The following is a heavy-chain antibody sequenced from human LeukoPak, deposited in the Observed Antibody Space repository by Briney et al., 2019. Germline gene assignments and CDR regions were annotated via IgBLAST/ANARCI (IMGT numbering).Heavy chain of an antibody. Sequence: SETLSRTCAVYGGSFSGYYWSWIRQPPGKGLEWIGEINHSGSTNYNPSLKSRVTISVDTSKNQFSLKLSSVTAADTAVYYCARGGPDIVVVPAARLHYYYYGMDVWGKGTTVTVSS. CDR2: INHSGST. D-gene: IGHD2-2*01. V-gene: IGHV4-34*01. CDR1: GGSFSGYY. J-gene: IGHJ6*04. CDR3: ARGGPDIVVVPAARLHYYYYGMDV.